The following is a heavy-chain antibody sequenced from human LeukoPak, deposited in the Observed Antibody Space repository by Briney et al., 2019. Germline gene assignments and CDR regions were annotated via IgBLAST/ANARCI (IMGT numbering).Heavy chain of an antibody. CDR2: IYYSGST. CDR1: GGSISSYY. V-gene: IGHV4-59*01. Sequence: SETLSLTCTVSGGSISSYYWSWIRQPPGKGLEWLGYIYYSGSTNYNPSLKSRVTISVDTSKNQFSLKLSSVTAADTAVYYCARGRSNDYGDSGYFDYWGQGTLVTVSS. D-gene: IGHD4-17*01. J-gene: IGHJ4*02. CDR3: ARGRSNDYGDSGYFDY.